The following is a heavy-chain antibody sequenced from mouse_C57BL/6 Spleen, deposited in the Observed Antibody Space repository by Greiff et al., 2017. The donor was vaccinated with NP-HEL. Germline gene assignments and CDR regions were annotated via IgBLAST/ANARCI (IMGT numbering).Heavy chain of an antibody. V-gene: IGHV1-9*01. D-gene: IGHD2-3*01. Sequence: QVQLKESGAELMKPGASVKLSCKATGYTFTGYWIEWVKQRPGHGLEWLGEILPGSGSPNYNAKFKGKATFTADTSSITSYMQLNSLTTLYSAIYYCASSVGIYDGYYHDYWGQGTTLTVSS. CDR1: GYTFTGYW. CDR2: ILPGSGSP. J-gene: IGHJ2*01. CDR3: ASSVGIYDGYYHDY.